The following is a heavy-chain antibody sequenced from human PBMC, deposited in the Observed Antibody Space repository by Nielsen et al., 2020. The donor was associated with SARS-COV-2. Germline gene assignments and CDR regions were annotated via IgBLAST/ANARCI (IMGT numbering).Heavy chain of an antibody. CDR1: GYTFTSYA. J-gene: IGHJ6*02. Sequence: ASVKVSCKASGYTFTSYAMHWVRQAPGQRLEWMGWINAGNGNTKYSQKFQGRVTITRDISASTAYMELSSLRSEDTAVYYCASGTVGSTSLSGGMDVWGQGTTVTVSS. CDR2: INAGNGNT. V-gene: IGHV1-3*01. CDR3: ASGTVGSTSLSGGMDV. D-gene: IGHD2-2*01.